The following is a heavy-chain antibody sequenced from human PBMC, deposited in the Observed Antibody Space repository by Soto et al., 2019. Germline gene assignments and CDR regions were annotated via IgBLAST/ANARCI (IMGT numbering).Heavy chain of an antibody. Sequence: QVQLVQSGAEVKKPGASVKVSCKASGYTFTSYGISWVRQAPGQGREWMGWISAYNGNTNYAQKLQGRVTMTTDTSTGTAYMELRSLRSDDTAVCYCASDRYYYDSSGYYLETAFDIWGRGTMVTVSS. J-gene: IGHJ3*02. D-gene: IGHD3-22*01. CDR1: GYTFTSYG. CDR2: ISAYNGNT. CDR3: ASDRYYYDSSGYYLETAFDI. V-gene: IGHV1-18*01.